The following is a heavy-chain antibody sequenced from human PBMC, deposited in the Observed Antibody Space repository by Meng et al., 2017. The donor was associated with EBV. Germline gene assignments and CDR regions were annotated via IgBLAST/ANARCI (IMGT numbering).Heavy chain of an antibody. CDR2: ISSSSSYI. CDR1: GFTISSYS. CDR3: ARYYLEWALDY. Sequence: GQLVESGGGLVKPGGCLRLACAGSGFTISSYSRNWVRQAPGKGLEWVSSISSSSSYIYYADSVKGRFTISRDNAKNSLYLQMNSLRAEDTAVYYCARYYLEWALDYWGQGTLVTVSS. J-gene: IGHJ4*02. V-gene: IGHV3-21*01. D-gene: IGHD3-3*01.